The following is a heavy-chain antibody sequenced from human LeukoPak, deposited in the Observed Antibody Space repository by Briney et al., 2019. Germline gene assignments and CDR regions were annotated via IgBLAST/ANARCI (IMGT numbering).Heavy chain of an antibody. V-gene: IGHV6-1*01. Sequence: SQTLSLTCAISGDSVSRNSAAWNWIRQSPSRGLEWLGRTYYRSKWYNDYAVSVKSRITINPDTSKNQFSLQLNSVTPEDTAVYYCARDLPTVTTDRPLFDPWGQGTLVTVSS. D-gene: IGHD4-17*01. CDR3: ARDLPTVTTDRPLFDP. CDR2: TYYRSKWYN. CDR1: GDSVSRNSAA. J-gene: IGHJ5*02.